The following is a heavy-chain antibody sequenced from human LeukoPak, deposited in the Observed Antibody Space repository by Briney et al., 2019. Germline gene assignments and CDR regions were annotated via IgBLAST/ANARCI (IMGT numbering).Heavy chain of an antibody. D-gene: IGHD5-18*01. CDR3: ARDWVQLWSNDAFDI. CDR2: ISGSGGST. J-gene: IGHJ3*02. V-gene: IGHV3-23*01. Sequence: GGSLRLSCAASGFTFSSYAMSWVRQAPGKGLEWVSAISGSGGSTYYADSVKGRFTISRDNAKNSLYLQMNSLRAEDTAVYYCARDWVQLWSNDAFDIWGQGTMVTVSS. CDR1: GFTFSSYA.